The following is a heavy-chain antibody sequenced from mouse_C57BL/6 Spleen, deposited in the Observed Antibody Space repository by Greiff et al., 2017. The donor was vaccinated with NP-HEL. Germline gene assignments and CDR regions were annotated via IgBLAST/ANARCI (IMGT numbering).Heavy chain of an antibody. Sequence: QVHVKQPGAELVMPGASVELSCKASGYTFTSYWMPWVKQRPGQGLEWIGEIDPSDSYTNYNQKFKGKSTLTGDKSASTAYMQLSSLTSEDSAVYYCARGGLTGTGDYAMDYWGQGTSVTVSS. J-gene: IGHJ4*01. CDR2: IDPSDSYT. D-gene: IGHD4-1*01. CDR1: GYTFTSYW. CDR3: ARGGLTGTGDYAMDY. V-gene: IGHV1-69*01.